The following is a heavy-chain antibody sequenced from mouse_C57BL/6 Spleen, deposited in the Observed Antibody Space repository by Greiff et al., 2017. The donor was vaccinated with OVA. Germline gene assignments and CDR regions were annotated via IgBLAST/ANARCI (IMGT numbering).Heavy chain of an antibody. V-gene: IGHV1-55*01. CDR2: IYPGSGSP. D-gene: IGHD1-1*01. J-gene: IGHJ1*03. Sequence: QVQLQQSGAELVKPGASVKMSCKASGFTFTSYWITWVKQRPGQGLEWIGDIYPGSGSPNYDEKFQSKATMTVDTSSCTAYMQLSSLTSEDSAVYYGAGGLLRYQLRGWYFDVWGTGTTVTVSS. CDR1: GFTFTSYW. CDR3: AGGLLRYQLRGWYFDV.